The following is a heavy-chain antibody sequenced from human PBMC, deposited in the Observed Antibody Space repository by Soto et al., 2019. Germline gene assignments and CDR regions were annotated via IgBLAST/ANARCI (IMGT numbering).Heavy chain of an antibody. CDR1: GGTFSSYT. D-gene: IGHD3-22*01. CDR2: IIPILGIA. J-gene: IGHJ5*02. Sequence: QVQLVQSGAEVKKPGSSVKVSCKASGGTFSSYTISWVRQAPGQGLEWMGRIIPILGIANYAQKFQGRVTITADKSTSTAYMELSSLRSEDTAVYYCARETDDSSGYYGWRWFDPWGQGTLVPVSS. CDR3: ARETDDSSGYYGWRWFDP. V-gene: IGHV1-69*08.